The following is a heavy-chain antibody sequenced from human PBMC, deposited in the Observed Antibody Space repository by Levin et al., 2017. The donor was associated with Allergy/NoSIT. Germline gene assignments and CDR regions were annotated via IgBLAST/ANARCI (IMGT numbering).Heavy chain of an antibody. CDR3: ATGRIEYSDYEFSDAFDI. Sequence: SCAASRFTFSNYNMNWVRQAPGKGLEWVSSITSSSSFLYYADSVKGRFTISRDNAKNSLYLQMNSLRAEDTAVYYCATGRIEYSDYEFSDAFDIWGQGTLVTVSS. CDR1: RFTFSNYN. J-gene: IGHJ3*02. CDR2: ITSSSSFL. V-gene: IGHV3-21*01. D-gene: IGHD5-12*01.